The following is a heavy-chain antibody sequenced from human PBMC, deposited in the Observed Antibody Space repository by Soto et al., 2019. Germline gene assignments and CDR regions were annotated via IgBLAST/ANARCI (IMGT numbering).Heavy chain of an antibody. CDR1: GLSLSTRGMG. V-gene: IGHV2-5*01. Sequence: QIRPIGSGPTMVKLTYALTLTCTFSGLSLSTRGMGVAWIRQPPGRALEWLALIYWNDDPRYSPSLKSRLTITKDTTKNQMVLTMTNMYPVDTATYYCAQRTPDSRTELWGQGTSGTGSS. J-gene: IGHJ6*02. CDR2: IYWNDDP. D-gene: IGHD2-2*01. CDR3: AQRTPDSRTEL.